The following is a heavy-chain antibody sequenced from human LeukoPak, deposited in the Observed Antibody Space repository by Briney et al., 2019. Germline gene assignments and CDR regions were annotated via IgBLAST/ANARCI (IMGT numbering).Heavy chain of an antibody. J-gene: IGHJ4*02. V-gene: IGHV3-53*01. CDR3: ARGWGSFEN. D-gene: IGHD7-27*01. CDR2: LYSGGNT. Sequence: AESLRLSCAASGFSVSTDYMTWVRQAPGKGLEWVSTLYSGGNTYYADSVKGRFTISRDNSKNTLYLEMNSLRAEDTAVYYCARGWGSFENWGQGTLVAVSS. CDR1: GFSVSTDY.